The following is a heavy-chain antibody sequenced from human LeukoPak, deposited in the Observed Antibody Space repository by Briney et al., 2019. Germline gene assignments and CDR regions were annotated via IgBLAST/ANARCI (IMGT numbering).Heavy chain of an antibody. CDR1: GYTFTGYY. D-gene: IGHD3-22*01. CDR2: INPNSGGT. Sequence: ASVKVSCKASGYTFTGYYMHWVRQAPGQGLEWMGWINPNSGGTNYAQKFQGRVTMTRDTSISTVYMELSSLRSEDTAVYYCARGYYDSSGYGGFDYWGQGTLVTVSS. CDR3: ARGYYDSSGYGGFDY. J-gene: IGHJ4*02. V-gene: IGHV1-2*02.